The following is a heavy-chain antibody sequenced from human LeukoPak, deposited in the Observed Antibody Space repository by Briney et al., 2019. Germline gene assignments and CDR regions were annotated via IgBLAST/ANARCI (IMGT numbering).Heavy chain of an antibody. J-gene: IGHJ4*02. Sequence: GGSLRLSCAASGFTFSSYAMSWVRQAPGKGLEWVSAISGSGGSTCYADSVKGRFTISRDNSKNTLYLQMNSLRAEDTAVYYCAKEGSWTTVTPDYFDYWGQGTLVTVSS. CDR2: ISGSGGST. CDR3: AKEGSWTTVTPDYFDY. CDR1: GFTFSSYA. D-gene: IGHD4-17*01. V-gene: IGHV3-23*01.